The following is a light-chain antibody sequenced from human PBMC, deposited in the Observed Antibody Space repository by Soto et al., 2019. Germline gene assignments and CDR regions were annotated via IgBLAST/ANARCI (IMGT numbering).Light chain of an antibody. V-gene: IGLV1-40*01. J-gene: IGLJ1*01. CDR1: SSNIGAGYD. CDR3: QSYDSSLREYV. Sequence: QSVLTQPPSVSGAPGQRVTISCTGSSSNIGAGYDVHWYQQVPGTAPNLLIDGNTNRPSGVPDRFSGSKSGTSASLAITGLQAEDEADYYCQSYDSSLREYVFGTGTQLTVL. CDR2: GNT.